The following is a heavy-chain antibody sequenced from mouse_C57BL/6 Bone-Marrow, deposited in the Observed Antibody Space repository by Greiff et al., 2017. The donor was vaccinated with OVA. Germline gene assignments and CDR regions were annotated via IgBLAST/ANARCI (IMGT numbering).Heavy chain of an antibody. CDR1: GYSFTSYY. CDR3: ARKDYGNAMDY. J-gene: IGHJ4*01. D-gene: IGHD1-1*01. CDR2: IYPGSGNT. Sequence: VQLQQSGPELVKPGASVKISCKASGYSFTSYYIHWVKQRPGQGLEWIGWIYPGSGNTKYNEKFKGKATLTADTSSSTAYMQLSSLTSEDSAVYYCARKDYGNAMDYWGQGTSVTVSS. V-gene: IGHV1-66*01.